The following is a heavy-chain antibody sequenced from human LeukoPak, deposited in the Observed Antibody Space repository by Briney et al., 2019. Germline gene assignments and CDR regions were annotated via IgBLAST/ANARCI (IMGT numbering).Heavy chain of an antibody. CDR2: ISGSGGGT. CDR3: AKYRGLRYYDD. J-gene: IGHJ4*02. CDR1: GFTFSSYA. Sequence: GGSLRLSCAASGFTFSSYAMSWVRQAPGKGLEWVSAISGSGGGTYYADYVKGRFTISRDNSKNTLYLQVNSLRAEDTAVYYCAKYRGLRYYDDWGQGTLVTVSS. V-gene: IGHV3-23*01. D-gene: IGHD3-22*01.